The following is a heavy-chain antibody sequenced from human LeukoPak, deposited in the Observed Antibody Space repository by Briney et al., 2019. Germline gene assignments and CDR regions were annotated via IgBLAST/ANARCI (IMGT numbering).Heavy chain of an antibody. D-gene: IGHD5-12*01. CDR3: AGIRGYSGYDRVL. J-gene: IGHJ4*02. CDR1: GGSFSGYY. Sequence: KPSETLSLTCAVYGGSFSGYYWSWIRQPPGKGLEWIGEINHSGSTNYNPSLKSRVTISVDTSKNQFSLKLSSVTAADTAVYYCAGIRGYSGYDRVLWGQGTLVTVSS. V-gene: IGHV4-34*01. CDR2: INHSGST.